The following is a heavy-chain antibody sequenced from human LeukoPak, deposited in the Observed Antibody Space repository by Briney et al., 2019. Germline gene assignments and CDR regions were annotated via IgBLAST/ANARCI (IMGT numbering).Heavy chain of an antibody. D-gene: IGHD5-18*01. Sequence: PSETLSLTCTVSGDSIRSYSWSWVRQPPGKGLEWSGDIYNSGNTNYNPSLKSRVTMSVSTSKNQFSLSLSSVTAADTAVYYCAGQTRYNYGPAFDFWGQGALVTVSS. CDR3: AGQTRYNYGPAFDF. V-gene: IGHV4-59*08. J-gene: IGHJ4*02. CDR2: IYNSGNT. CDR1: GDSIRSYS.